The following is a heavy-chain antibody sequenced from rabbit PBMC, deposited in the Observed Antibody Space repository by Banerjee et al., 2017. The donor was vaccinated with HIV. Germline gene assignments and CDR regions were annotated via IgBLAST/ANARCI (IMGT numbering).Heavy chain of an antibody. CDR2: IGGGGNT. V-gene: IGHV1S45*01. D-gene: IGHD4-1*01. CDR3: ARATSGCFNL. CDR1: EFTLNSYW. J-gene: IGHJ4*01. Sequence: QEQLVESGGDLVKPEGSLTLTCTASEFTLNSYWMCWVRQAPGKGLEWIACIGGGGNTYYASWAKGRFTISKTSSTTVTLQMTSLTAADTAIYFCARATSGCFNLWGPGTLVTVS.